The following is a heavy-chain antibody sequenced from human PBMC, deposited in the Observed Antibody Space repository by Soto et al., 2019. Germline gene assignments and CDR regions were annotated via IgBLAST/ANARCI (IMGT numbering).Heavy chain of an antibody. D-gene: IGHD3-22*01. Sequence: ASVKVSCKVSGYTLTELSMHCVRQAPGKGLEWMGGFDPEDGETIYAQKFQGRVTMTEDTSTDTAYMELSSLRSEDTAVYYCATDVERYYDSSAYYSGAFDIWGQGTMVTVSS. CDR1: GYTLTELS. CDR3: ATDVERYYDSSAYYSGAFDI. V-gene: IGHV1-24*01. J-gene: IGHJ3*02. CDR2: FDPEDGET.